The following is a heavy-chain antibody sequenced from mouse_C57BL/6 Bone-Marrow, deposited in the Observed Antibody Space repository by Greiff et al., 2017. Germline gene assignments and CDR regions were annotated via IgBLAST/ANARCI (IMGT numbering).Heavy chain of an antibody. CDR2: IYPGSGNT. D-gene: IGHD2-4*01. CDR3: ARKGGYDYDGDWYFDV. CDR1: GYSFTSYY. V-gene: IGHV1-66*01. J-gene: IGHJ1*03. Sequence: QVQLQQSGPELVKPGASVKISCKASGYSFTSYYIHWVKQRPGQGLEWIGWIYPGSGNTKYNEKFKGKATLTADTSSSTAYMQLSSLTSEDSAVYYGARKGGYDYDGDWYFDVWGTGTTVTVSS.